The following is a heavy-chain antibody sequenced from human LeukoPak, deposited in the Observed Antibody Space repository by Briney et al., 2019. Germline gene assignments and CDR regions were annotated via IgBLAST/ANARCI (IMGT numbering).Heavy chain of an antibody. D-gene: IGHD5-18*01. CDR3: ARGLRSYGLDQYNWFDP. Sequence: SVKVSRKASGGTFSSYAISWVRQAPGQGLEWMGGIIPIFGTANYAQKFQGRVTITADESTSTAYMELSSLRSEDTAVYYCARGLRSYGLDQYNWFDPWGQGTLVTVSS. CDR2: IIPIFGTA. J-gene: IGHJ5*02. V-gene: IGHV1-69*13. CDR1: GGTFSSYA.